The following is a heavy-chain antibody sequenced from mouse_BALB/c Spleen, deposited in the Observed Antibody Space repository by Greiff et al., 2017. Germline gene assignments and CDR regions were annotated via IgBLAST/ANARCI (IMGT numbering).Heavy chain of an antibody. J-gene: IGHJ4*01. CDR2: ISTYYGDA. Sequence: QVQLKESGAELVRPGVSVKISCKGSGYTFTDYAMHWVKQSHAKSLEWIGVISTYYGDASYNQKFKGKATMTVDKSSSTAYMELARLTSEDSAIYYCAREDTTVGDYAMDYWGQGTSVTVSS. D-gene: IGHD1-1*01. V-gene: IGHV1S137*01. CDR3: AREDTTVGDYAMDY. CDR1: GYTFTDYA.